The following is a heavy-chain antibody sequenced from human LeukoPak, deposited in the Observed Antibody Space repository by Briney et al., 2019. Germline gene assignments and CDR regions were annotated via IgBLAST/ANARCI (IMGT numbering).Heavy chain of an antibody. CDR3: ARAPAAAGTDY. D-gene: IGHD6-13*01. Sequence: GGSLRLSCAASGFTFSSYSMNWVRQAPGKGLEWVSSISSSSSYIYYADSVKGRFTISRDNAKNSLYLQMNSLRAEDTAVYYCARAPAAAGTDYWGQGTLVTVSS. CDR1: GFTFSSYS. V-gene: IGHV3-21*01. CDR2: ISSSSSYI. J-gene: IGHJ4*02.